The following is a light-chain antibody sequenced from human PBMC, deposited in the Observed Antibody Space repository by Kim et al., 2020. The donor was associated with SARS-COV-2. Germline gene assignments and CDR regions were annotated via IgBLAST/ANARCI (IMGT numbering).Light chain of an antibody. J-gene: IGKJ2*01. CDR2: DAS. Sequence: DIQMTQSPVSLSASVGDRVTITCQASRDIRSSLNWFQQKPGKAPKFLIYDASNLEPGVPSRFSGSGSGTHFTFTISSLQPEDVATYYCQQYDSLSLVFGPGTKLEI. V-gene: IGKV1-33*01. CDR3: QQYDSLSLV. CDR1: RDIRSS.